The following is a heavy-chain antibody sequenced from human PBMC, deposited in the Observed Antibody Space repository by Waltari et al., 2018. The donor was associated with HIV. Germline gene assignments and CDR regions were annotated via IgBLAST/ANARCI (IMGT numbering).Heavy chain of an antibody. D-gene: IGHD1-7*01. Sequence: EVQLVQSGAEVKKHGESLKISCKGSGYSFMRYWIGWVRQMPGKGLEWMGFIYPGYSVTRYSPSFQGQVTISADSSISTAYLQWSSLKASDTAMYYCAKAGGSRYNWNSPIDYWGQGTLVTVSS. CDR1: GYSFMRYW. V-gene: IGHV5-51*01. CDR2: IYPGYSVT. CDR3: AKAGGSRYNWNSPIDY. J-gene: IGHJ4*02.